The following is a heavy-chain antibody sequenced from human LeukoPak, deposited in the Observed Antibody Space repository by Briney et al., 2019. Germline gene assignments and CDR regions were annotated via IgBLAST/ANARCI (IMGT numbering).Heavy chain of an antibody. CDR1: GYTFTGYY. D-gene: IGHD2-8*02. CDR3: AREGRLGTGGWYYFDD. CDR2: INPYSGAT. Sequence: ASVKVFCKASGYTFTGYYMHWVRQAPGQGLEWMGWINPYSGATHYAQTFQGRVTMTRDTSISTAYMELSRLRSDDTAVYYCAREGRLGTGGWYYFDDWGQGTLVTVSS. J-gene: IGHJ4*02. V-gene: IGHV1-2*02.